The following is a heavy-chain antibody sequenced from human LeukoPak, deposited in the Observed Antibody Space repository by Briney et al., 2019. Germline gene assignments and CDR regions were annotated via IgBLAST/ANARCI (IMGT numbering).Heavy chain of an antibody. D-gene: IGHD3-9*01. Sequence: GGSLRLSCAASGFTFSSYAMSWVRQAPGQGLERVSAISGSGGSTYYADSAKGRFNISRDKSKNTLYLQMHSLRAEDTSVYYCAKDSHGYYDILTRYYPPYFYYWGEGTLFTLSS. CDR3: AKDSHGYYDILTRYYPPYFYY. V-gene: IGHV3-23*01. CDR2: ISGSGGST. J-gene: IGHJ4*02. CDR1: GFTFSSYA.